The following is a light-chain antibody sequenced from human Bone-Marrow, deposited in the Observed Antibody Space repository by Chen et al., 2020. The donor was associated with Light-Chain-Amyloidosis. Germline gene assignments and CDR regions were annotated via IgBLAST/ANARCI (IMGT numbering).Light chain of an antibody. V-gene: IGLV1-40*01. CDR1: SSNIAVGYD. Sequence: QSRLTQPPSVSGAPGQRVTISCNGSSSNIAVGYDVNWYQHLPGRAPRLLIYGNTNRPSGVPDRFSASQSASSASLAISGLQAEDEAPYYCQSSDSDRGALIFGGGTKLTVL. J-gene: IGLJ2*01. CDR3: QSSDSDRGALI. CDR2: GNT.